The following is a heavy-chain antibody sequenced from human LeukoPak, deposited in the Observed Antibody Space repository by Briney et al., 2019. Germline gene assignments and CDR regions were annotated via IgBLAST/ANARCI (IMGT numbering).Heavy chain of an antibody. CDR2: ISYDGSNK. CDR1: GFTFSSYA. D-gene: IGHD6-19*01. Sequence: PGGSLRLSCAASGFTFSSYAMHWVRQAPGKGLEWVAVISYDGSNKYYADSVKGRFTISRDNSKNMVYLQMDSLRPEDMARYYCVRDPGDDLAVTDFWGQGTLVTVSS. CDR3: VRDPGDDLAVTDF. V-gene: IGHV3-30*14. J-gene: IGHJ4*02.